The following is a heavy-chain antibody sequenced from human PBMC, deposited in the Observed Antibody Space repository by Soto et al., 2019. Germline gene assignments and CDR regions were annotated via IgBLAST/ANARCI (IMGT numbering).Heavy chain of an antibody. CDR1: GGSFSGYY. CDR2: INHSGST. V-gene: IGHV4-34*01. Sequence: SETLSLTCAVYGGSFSGYYWNWIRQPPVKGLEWIGEINHSGSTNYNPSLKGRLTISVDTSKNQFSLKLSSVTASDTAVYYCARASNWFDPWGQGTLVTVSS. CDR3: ARASNWFDP. J-gene: IGHJ5*02.